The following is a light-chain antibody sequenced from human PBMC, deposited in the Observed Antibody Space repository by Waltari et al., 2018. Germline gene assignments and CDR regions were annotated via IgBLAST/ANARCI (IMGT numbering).Light chain of an antibody. CDR3: SARDTSDDHLVV. CDR1: SLRKYY. V-gene: IGLV3-19*01. Sequence: SSELTQDPAVSVALGQTVRITCQGDSLRKYYAGWYQQKPGQAPKLITYGKNNRPSGIPERFSSSTSGNTASLTVSGAQPEDDAEYYCSARDTSDDHLVVFGGGTRLTVL. J-gene: IGLJ2*01. CDR2: GKN.